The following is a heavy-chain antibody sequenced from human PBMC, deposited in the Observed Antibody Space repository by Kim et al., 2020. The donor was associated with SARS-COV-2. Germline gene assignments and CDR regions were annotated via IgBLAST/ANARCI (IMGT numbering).Heavy chain of an antibody. V-gene: IGHV3-73*01. CDR1: GFTFSGSA. Sequence: GGSLRLSCAASGFTFSGSAMHWVRQASGKGLEWVGRIRSKANSYATAYAASVKGRFTISRDDSKNTAYLQMNSLKTEDTAVYYCTADGYNPQGFDYWGQGTLVTVSS. D-gene: IGHD5-12*01. CDR2: IRSKANSYAT. CDR3: TADGYNPQGFDY. J-gene: IGHJ4*02.